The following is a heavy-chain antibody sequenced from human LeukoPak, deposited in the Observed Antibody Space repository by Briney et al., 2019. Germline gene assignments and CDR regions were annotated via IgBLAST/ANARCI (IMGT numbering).Heavy chain of an antibody. CDR1: GGSFSGYY. J-gene: IGHJ5*02. D-gene: IGHD3-10*01. CDR2: INHSGST. Sequence: SETLSLTCAVYGGSFSGYYWSWIRQPPGKGLEWIGEINHSGSTNYNPSLKSRVTISADTSKNQFSLKLSSVTAADTAVYYCARGRRWFGELLFGTKNWFDPWGQGTLVTVSS. V-gene: IGHV4-34*01. CDR3: ARGRRWFGELLFGTKNWFDP.